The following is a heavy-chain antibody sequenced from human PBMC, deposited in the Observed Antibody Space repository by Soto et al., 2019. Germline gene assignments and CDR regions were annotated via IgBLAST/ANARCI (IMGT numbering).Heavy chain of an antibody. Sequence: LGQSLKISCKGSGNSFTSYWIGWVRQMPGKGLEWMGIIYPGDSDTRYSPSFQGQVTISADKSISTAYLQWSGLKASVTAMYYCARQAGYAYYYYYGMDVWGQGTRVTVSS. J-gene: IGHJ6*02. CDR1: GNSFTSYW. CDR3: ARQAGYAYYYYYGMDV. CDR2: IYPGDSDT. D-gene: IGHD3-9*01. V-gene: IGHV5-51*01.